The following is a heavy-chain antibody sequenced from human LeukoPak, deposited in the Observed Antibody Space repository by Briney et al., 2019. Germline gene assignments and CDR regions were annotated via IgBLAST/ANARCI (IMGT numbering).Heavy chain of an antibody. CDR3: ARVEYDILTGRNWFDP. CDR1: GYSISSGYY. J-gene: IGHJ5*02. V-gene: IGHV4-38-2*02. Sequence: SETLSLTCTVSGYSISSGYYWGWIRQPPGKGLEWIGSIYHSGSTYYNPSLKSRVTISVDTSRNQFSLKLSSVTAADTAVYYCARVEYDILTGRNWFDPWGQGTLVTVSS. D-gene: IGHD3-9*01. CDR2: IYHSGST.